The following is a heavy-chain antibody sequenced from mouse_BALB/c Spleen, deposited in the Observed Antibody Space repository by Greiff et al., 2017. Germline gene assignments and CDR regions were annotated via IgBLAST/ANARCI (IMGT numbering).Heavy chain of an antibody. CDR2: IDTSDSYD. CDR3: AKRITTATYAMDY. J-gene: IGHJ4*01. CDR1: GYTFTDYW. V-gene: IGHV1-69*02. D-gene: IGHD1-2*01. Sequence: QVQLQQPGAELVKPGASVKMSCKASGYTFTDYWMHWVKQRPGQGLEWIGAIDTSDSYDSYNQKFKGKATLTVDETSSTAYMQLSSLTSEDSAVYYCAKRITTATYAMDYWGQGTSVTVSS.